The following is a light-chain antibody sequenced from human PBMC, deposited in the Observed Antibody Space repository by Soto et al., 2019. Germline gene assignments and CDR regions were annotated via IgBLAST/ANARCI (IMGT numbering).Light chain of an antibody. V-gene: IGLV2-14*01. CDR2: EVN. CDR1: SSDVGGYDY. Sequence: HPASVSGSPGQSITISCTGTSSDVGGYDYVSWHQQHPGKAPKLMIYEVNTRPSGVSNRFSGSKSGNTASLTISGLQAEDEADYYCCSYTSSGAHVFGGGTKLTVL. CDR3: CSYTSSGAHV. J-gene: IGLJ2*01.